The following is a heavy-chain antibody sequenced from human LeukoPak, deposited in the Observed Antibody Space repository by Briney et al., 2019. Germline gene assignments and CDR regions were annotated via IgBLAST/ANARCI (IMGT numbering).Heavy chain of an antibody. CDR3: ARRSLVGGSAH. V-gene: IGHV4-39*01. Sequence: PSETLSLTCTVSGGSISSSSYYWGWIRQPPGKGLEWIGSIYYSGSTYYNPSLKSRVTISVDTSKNQFSLKLSSVTAADTAVYYCARRSLVGGSAHWGQGTLVTVSS. D-gene: IGHD2-21*01. CDR2: IYYSGST. J-gene: IGHJ4*02. CDR1: GGSISSSSYY.